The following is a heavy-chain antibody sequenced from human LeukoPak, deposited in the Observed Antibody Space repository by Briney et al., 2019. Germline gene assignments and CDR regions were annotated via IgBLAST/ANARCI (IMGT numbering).Heavy chain of an antibody. D-gene: IGHD2-15*01. CDR2: IYYSGST. V-gene: IGHV4-39*01. J-gene: IGHJ4*02. Sequence: SETLSLTCTVSGGSISSSSYYWGWIRQPPGKGLERIGSIYYSGSTYYNPSLKSRVTISVDTSKNQSSLKLSSVTAADTAVYYCARQRLHWVFWGQGTLVTVSS. CDR3: ARQRLHWVF. CDR1: GGSISSSSYY.